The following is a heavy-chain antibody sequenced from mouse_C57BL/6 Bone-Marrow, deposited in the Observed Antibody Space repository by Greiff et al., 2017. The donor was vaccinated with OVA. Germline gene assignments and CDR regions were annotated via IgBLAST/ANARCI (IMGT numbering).Heavy chain of an antibody. CDR1: GFTFSDYY. D-gene: IGHD2-12*01. Sequence: EVQLVESEGGLVQPGSSMKLSCTASGFTFSDYYMAWVRQVPEKGLEWVANINYDGSSTYYLDSLKSRFIISRDNAKNILYLQMSSLKSEDTATYYCARDYYRGHGYFDVWGTGTTVTVSS. CDR2: INYDGSST. V-gene: IGHV5-16*01. CDR3: ARDYYRGHGYFDV. J-gene: IGHJ1*03.